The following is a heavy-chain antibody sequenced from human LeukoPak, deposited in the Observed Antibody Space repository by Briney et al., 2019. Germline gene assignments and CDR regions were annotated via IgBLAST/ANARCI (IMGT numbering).Heavy chain of an antibody. CDR2: IWHDSSTK. CDR3: ARDKDSYGPAFDY. CDR1: GFSFGSYG. J-gene: IGHJ4*02. D-gene: IGHD5-18*01. V-gene: IGHV3-33*01. Sequence: PGTSLRLSCAASGFSFGSYGMHWVRQAPGKGLEWVTVIWHDSSTKYYAESVRGRFTISRDNSKNTLYLQMNSLRAEDTAVYYCARDKDSYGPAFDYWGQGTLVTVSS.